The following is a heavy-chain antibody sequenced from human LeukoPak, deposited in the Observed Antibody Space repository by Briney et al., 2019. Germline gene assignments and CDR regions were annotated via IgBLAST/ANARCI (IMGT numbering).Heavy chain of an antibody. V-gene: IGHV3-9*01. Sequence: PGGSLRLSCAASGFTFDDYAMHWVRQAPGKGLEWVSGISWNSGNIGYADSVKGRFTISRDNAKNSLYLQMNSLRAEETALYYCAKDRASGSNDAFDIWGQGTMVTVSS. J-gene: IGHJ3*02. CDR1: GFTFDDYA. CDR2: ISWNSGNI. D-gene: IGHD1-26*01. CDR3: AKDRASGSNDAFDI.